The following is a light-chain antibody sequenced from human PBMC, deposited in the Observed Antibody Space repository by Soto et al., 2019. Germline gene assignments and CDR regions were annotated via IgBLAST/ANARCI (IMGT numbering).Light chain of an antibody. Sequence: DIVMTQSPDSLAVSLGERATINCKSSQSVLYSSNNKNYLAWYQQKPGQPPKLLIYWASTRESGVPDRFSGSGSGTDFPLTISSLQAEDVAVYYCQQYYSTPTWTFDQGTKVEIK. CDR3: QQYYSTPTWT. V-gene: IGKV4-1*01. CDR1: QSVLYSSNNKNY. J-gene: IGKJ1*01. CDR2: WAS.